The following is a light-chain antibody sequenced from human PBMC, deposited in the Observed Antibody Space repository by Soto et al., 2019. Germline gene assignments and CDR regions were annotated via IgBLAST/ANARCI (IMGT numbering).Light chain of an antibody. J-gene: IGKJ5*01. CDR1: QSVSNNY. CDR3: QQYGSSHT. Sequence: EIVMTQSPATLSVSPGETATLSCRASQSVSNNYLAWYQQKPGQAPRLLIYGASSRAIGIPDRFSGSVSGSDFILTINRLEPEDFAVYYCQQYGSSHTFGQGTRLEI. V-gene: IGKV3-20*01. CDR2: GAS.